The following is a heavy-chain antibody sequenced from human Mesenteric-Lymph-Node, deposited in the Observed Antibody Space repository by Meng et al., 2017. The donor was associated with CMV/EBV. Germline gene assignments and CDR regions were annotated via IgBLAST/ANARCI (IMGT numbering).Heavy chain of an antibody. CDR1: GDSFSAYP. J-gene: IGHJ4*02. V-gene: IGHV1-69*02. CDR3: VENTYNYDNSGYSLDY. Sequence: SVKVSCKTSGDSFSAYPINWVRQAPGQGLEWLGRIIPMVGVPANGQDFQGRVTIAADRSTSTAYLEINSLRSDDTGMYYCVENTYNYDNSGYSLDYWGQGTLVTVSS. D-gene: IGHD3-22*01. CDR2: IIPMVGVP.